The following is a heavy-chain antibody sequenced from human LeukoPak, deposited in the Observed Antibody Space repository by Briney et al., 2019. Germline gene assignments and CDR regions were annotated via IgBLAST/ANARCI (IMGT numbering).Heavy chain of an antibody. CDR1: GFNFSNYA. V-gene: IGHV3-23*01. Sequence: GGSLRLSCAASGFNFSNYAMTWVRQAPGKGLEWVPTVNSNDRPYYADSVKGRFTISRDNSKNTLYLQMNTLRVEDTALYYCAKARAEVVEAAINYWGQGILVTVSP. J-gene: IGHJ4*02. D-gene: IGHD2-15*01. CDR3: AKARAEVVEAAINY. CDR2: VNSNDRP.